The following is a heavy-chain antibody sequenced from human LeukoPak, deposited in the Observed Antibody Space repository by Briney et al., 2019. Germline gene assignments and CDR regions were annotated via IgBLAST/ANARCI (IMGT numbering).Heavy chain of an antibody. J-gene: IGHJ4*02. D-gene: IGHD3-16*01. V-gene: IGHV3-15*01. CDR1: GFTFSSCW. Sequence: GGSLRLSCAASGFTFSSCWMSWVRQAPGKGLEWVGRIKSKTDGGTTDYAAPVKGRFTISRDDSKNTLYLQMNSLKTEDTAVYYCTTGVTAGQDFDYWGQGTLVTVSS. CDR2: IKSKTDGGTT. CDR3: TTGVTAGQDFDY.